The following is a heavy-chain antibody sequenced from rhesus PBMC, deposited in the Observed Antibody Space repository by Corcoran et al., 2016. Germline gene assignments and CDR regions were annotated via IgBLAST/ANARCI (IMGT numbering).Heavy chain of an antibody. Sequence: EVKVVETGGGLVQPGGSLKLSCAASGFTFSNYGMSWVRQAPGKGLEWVSTINSGGDGTYYADSVKGRFTISRDNSKNTLSLQMNSLKTEDAAVYYCAKHGDTYVWAFDYWGQGVLVTVSS. CDR1: GFTFSNYG. D-gene: IGHD1-38*01. J-gene: IGHJ4*01. CDR2: INSGGDGT. V-gene: IGHV3S5*01. CDR3: AKHGDTYVWAFDY.